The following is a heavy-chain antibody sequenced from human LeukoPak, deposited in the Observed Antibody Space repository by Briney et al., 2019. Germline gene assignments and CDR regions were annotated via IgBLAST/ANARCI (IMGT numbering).Heavy chain of an antibody. CDR1: GGTFNSYA. D-gene: IGHD4-17*01. J-gene: IGHJ3*02. V-gene: IGHV1-69*13. CDR3: GVTTVTTGLDAFDI. Sequence: ASVKVSCKASGGTFNSYAISWVRQAPGQGLEWMGGIIPIFGTANYAQKFQGRVTITADESTSTAYMELSSLRSEDTAVYYCGVTTVTTGLDAFDIWGQGTMVTVSS. CDR2: IIPIFGTA.